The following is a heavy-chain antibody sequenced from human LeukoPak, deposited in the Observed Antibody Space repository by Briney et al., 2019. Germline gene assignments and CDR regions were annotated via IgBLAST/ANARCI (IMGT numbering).Heavy chain of an antibody. CDR1: GYILTELS. J-gene: IGHJ5*02. CDR3: ATDGLGRRWFDP. Sequence: ASVKVSCKVSGYILTELSMHWARQAPGKGLEWMGGFDPEDGETIYAQKFQGRVTMTEDTSTDTAYMELSSLRSEDTAVYYCATDGLGRRWFDPWGQGTLVTVSS. CDR2: FDPEDGET. D-gene: IGHD7-27*01. V-gene: IGHV1-24*01.